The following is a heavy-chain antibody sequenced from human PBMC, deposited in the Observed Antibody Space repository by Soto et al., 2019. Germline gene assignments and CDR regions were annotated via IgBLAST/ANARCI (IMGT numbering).Heavy chain of an antibody. CDR2: IKYGGST. J-gene: IGHJ4*02. Sequence: SETLSLTCTVSGGSISSGGYYWSWIRQHPGLGLEWIGYIKYGGSTDYNPSLKSRVTMSVDTSKNQFSLKLSSVTAADTAVYYCASGNRDTIFGVVHNYFDYWGQGTLVTVSS. V-gene: IGHV4-61*08. D-gene: IGHD3-3*01. CDR1: GGSISSGGYY. CDR3: ASGNRDTIFGVVHNYFDY.